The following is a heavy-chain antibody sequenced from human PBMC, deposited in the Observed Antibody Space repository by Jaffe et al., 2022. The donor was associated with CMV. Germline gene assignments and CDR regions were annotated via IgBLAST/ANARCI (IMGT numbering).Heavy chain of an antibody. CDR1: GYTFTSYD. D-gene: IGHD3-22*01. Sequence: QVQLVQSGAEVKKPGASVKVSCKASGYTFTSYDINWVRQATGQGLEWMGWMNPNSGNTGYAQKFQGRVTMTRNTSISTAYMELSSLRSEDTAVYYCATRRYYYDSSGYYYYYGMDVWGQGTTVTVSS. V-gene: IGHV1-8*01. CDR2: MNPNSGNT. J-gene: IGHJ6*02. CDR3: ATRRYYYDSSGYYYYYGMDV.